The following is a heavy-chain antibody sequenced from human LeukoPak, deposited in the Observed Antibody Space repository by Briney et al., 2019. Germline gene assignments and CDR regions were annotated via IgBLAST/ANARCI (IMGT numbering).Heavy chain of an antibody. CDR2: SYYSGTT. CDR3: ARRGYNYGIDY. Sequence: SETLSLTCTVSGGSISVSSYYWAWIRQPPGQGLEWIGSSYYSGTTNYNPPLKRRVTISIDTSKNQFSLKLSSVTAADTAVYYCARRGYNYGIDYWGQGTLVTVSS. D-gene: IGHD5-18*01. CDR1: GGSISVSSYY. V-gene: IGHV4-39*01. J-gene: IGHJ4*02.